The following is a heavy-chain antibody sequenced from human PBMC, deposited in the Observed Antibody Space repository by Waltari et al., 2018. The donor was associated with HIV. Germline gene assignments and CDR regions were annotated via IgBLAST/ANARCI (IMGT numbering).Heavy chain of an antibody. J-gene: IGHJ6*02. CDR3: ARPDVDTAIYYYYYYGMDV. Sequence: QVQLVESGGGVVQPGRSLRLSCAASGFTFSSYAMHWVRQAPGKGLEWVAVISYDGSNKYYADSVKGRFTISRDNSKNTLYLQMNSLRAEDTAVYYCARPDVDTAIYYYYYYGMDVWGQGTTVTVSS. V-gene: IGHV3-30*01. CDR2: ISYDGSNK. CDR1: GFTFSSYA. D-gene: IGHD5-18*01.